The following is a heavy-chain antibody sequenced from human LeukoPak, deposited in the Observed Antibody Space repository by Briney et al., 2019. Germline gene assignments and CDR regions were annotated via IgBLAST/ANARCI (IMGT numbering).Heavy chain of an antibody. CDR1: GYTLTELS. D-gene: IGHD3-9*01. J-gene: IGHJ3*02. V-gene: IGHV1-24*01. Sequence: SVKVSCKVSGYTLTELSMHWVRQAPGKGLEWMGGFDPEDGETIYAQKFQGRVTMTEDTSTDTAYMELSSLGSEDTAVYYCATEVDILTGYYKDAFDIWGQGTMVTVSS. CDR3: ATEVDILTGYYKDAFDI. CDR2: FDPEDGET.